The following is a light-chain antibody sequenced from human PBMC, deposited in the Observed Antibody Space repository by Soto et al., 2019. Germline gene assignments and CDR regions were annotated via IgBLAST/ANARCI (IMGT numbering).Light chain of an antibody. V-gene: IGKV3-20*01. Sequence: IVLTQSPGTLSLSPGARATLSCRASQSVSRNFLVWYQQKPGQAPRLLIYGASSRATGIPDRFSGSGSGTDFTLSISRLEPEDFAVYYCQQYGSSPWTFGQGTKVDIK. CDR3: QQYGSSPWT. J-gene: IGKJ1*01. CDR1: QSVSRNF. CDR2: GAS.